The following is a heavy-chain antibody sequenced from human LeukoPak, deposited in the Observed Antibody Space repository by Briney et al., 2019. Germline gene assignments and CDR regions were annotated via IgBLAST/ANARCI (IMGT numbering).Heavy chain of an antibody. V-gene: IGHV2-70*11. J-gene: IGHJ4*02. CDR3: AYDNGDSGGKY. D-gene: IGHD3-22*01. Sequence: SGPALVKPTQTVTLTCTFSGFSLSTRGMSVSWIRQPPRKALEWLARIDWDDEKYYSASLKTRLTISKDSSRNQVVLTMTNMDPVDTATYYSAYDNGDSGGKYRGQGILVTVSS. CDR1: GFSLSTRGMS. CDR2: IDWDDEK.